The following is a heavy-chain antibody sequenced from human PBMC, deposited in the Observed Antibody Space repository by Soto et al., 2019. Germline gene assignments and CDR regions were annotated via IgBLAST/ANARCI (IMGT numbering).Heavy chain of an antibody. CDR3: AKVRYCSGGSCYGKRYYYYYYGMDV. V-gene: IGHV3-30*18. J-gene: IGHJ6*02. D-gene: IGHD2-15*01. Sequence: QVQLVESGGGVVQPGRSLRLSCAASGFTFSSYGMHWVRQAPGKGLEWVAVISYDGSNKYYADSVKGRFTISRDNSKNTLYLQMNSLRAEDTAVYYCAKVRYCSGGSCYGKRYYYYYYGMDVWGQGTTVTVSS. CDR1: GFTFSSYG. CDR2: ISYDGSNK.